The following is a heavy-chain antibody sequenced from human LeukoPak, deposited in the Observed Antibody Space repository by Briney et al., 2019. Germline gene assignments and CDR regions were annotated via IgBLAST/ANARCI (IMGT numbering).Heavy chain of an antibody. J-gene: IGHJ4*02. D-gene: IGHD3-22*01. V-gene: IGHV5-51*01. CDR2: IYPGDSDT. CDR1: GYSFTNYW. CDR3: ARRSYYDSGGSSIDY. Sequence: GESLKISCQGSGYSFTNYWIGWVRQMPGKGLEWMGIIYPGDSDTKYSPSFQGQVTISAGKSISTAYLQWSSLKASDTAMYYCARRSYYDSGGSSIDYWGQGTLVTVSS.